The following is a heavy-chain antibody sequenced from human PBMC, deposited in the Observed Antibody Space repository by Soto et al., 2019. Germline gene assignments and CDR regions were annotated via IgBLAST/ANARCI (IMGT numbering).Heavy chain of an antibody. Sequence: GGSLRLSCAASGFTFSSYAMSWVRQAPGKGLEWVSAISGSGGSTYYADSVKGRFTISRDNSKNTLYLQMNSLRAEDTAVYYCAKSGDTEDVSPDIVVVPGYDYWGQGTLVTVSS. CDR1: GFTFSSYA. V-gene: IGHV3-23*01. J-gene: IGHJ4*02. D-gene: IGHD2-2*01. CDR2: ISGSGGST. CDR3: AKSGDTEDVSPDIVVVPGYDY.